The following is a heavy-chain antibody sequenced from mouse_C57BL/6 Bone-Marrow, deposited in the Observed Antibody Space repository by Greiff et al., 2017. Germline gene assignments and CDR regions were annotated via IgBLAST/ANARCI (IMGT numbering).Heavy chain of an antibody. D-gene: IGHD4-1*01. J-gene: IGHJ2*01. CDR1: GYTFTSHG. CDR3: ARNRDPVDY. Sequence: QVQLQQSGAELVRPGASVKISCTAPGYTFTSHGMQWVRQRPGQGLEWVGEISTGGGSTYYKEKLTGKVTLTVEIASSTAYMQMSSLTSEDSAVYFCARNRDPVDYWGQGTTLTVSS. CDR2: ISTGGGST. V-gene: IGHV1-56*01.